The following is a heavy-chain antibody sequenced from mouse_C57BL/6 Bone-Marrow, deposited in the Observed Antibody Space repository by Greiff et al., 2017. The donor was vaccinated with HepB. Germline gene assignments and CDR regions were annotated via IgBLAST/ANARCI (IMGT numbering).Heavy chain of an antibody. CDR2: IYPGGGYT. D-gene: IGHD3-2*02. CDR1: GYTFTNYW. CDR3: ARQLRLYWYFDV. Sequence: VKLVESGAELVRPGTSVKMSCKASGYTFTNYWIGWAKQRPGHGLEWIGDIYPGGGYTNYNEKFKGKATLTADKSSSTAYMQFSSLTSEDSAIYYCARQLRLYWYFDVWGTGTTVTVSS. V-gene: IGHV1-63*01. J-gene: IGHJ1*03.